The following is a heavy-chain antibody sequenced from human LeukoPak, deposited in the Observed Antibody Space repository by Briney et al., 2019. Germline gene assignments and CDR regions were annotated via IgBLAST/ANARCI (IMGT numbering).Heavy chain of an antibody. V-gene: IGHV3-30-3*01. J-gene: IGHJ4*02. CDR3: ARAGRWIQLWLDY. Sequence: GGSLRLSCAASGSTFSSYAMHWVRQATGKGLEWVAVISYDGSNKYYADSVKGRFTISRDNSKNTLYLQMNSLRAEDTAVYYCARAGRWIQLWLDYWGQGTLVTVSS. CDR1: GSTFSSYA. D-gene: IGHD5-18*01. CDR2: ISYDGSNK.